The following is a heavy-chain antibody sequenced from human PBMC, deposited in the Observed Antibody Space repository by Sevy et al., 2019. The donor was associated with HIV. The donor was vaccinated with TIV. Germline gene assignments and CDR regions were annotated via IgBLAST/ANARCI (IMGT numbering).Heavy chain of an antibody. CDR2: ISHDGNYK. CDR1: GFTFSNYD. J-gene: IGHJ4*02. D-gene: IGHD2-21*02. Sequence: GFLRLSCAASGFTFSNYDMHWVRQAPGKGLEWVAVISHDGNYKNYADSVKVRFTISRDDFKNTLYLQMSSLRPEDTAVYFCARLFSCGGDCYYLDYWGQGALVTVSS. V-gene: IGHV3-30-3*01. CDR3: ARLFSCGGDCYYLDY.